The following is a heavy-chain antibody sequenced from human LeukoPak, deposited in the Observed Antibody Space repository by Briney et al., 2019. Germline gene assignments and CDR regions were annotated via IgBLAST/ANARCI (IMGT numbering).Heavy chain of an antibody. Sequence: ASVKVSCKASGYTFTSYDINWVRQATGQGLEWMGWMNPNSGNTGYAQKFQGRVTMTRNTSISTAYMELSSLRSEDTAVYYCARLGDSLRDLFAYYYYGMDVWGQGTTVTVSS. CDR2: MNPNSGNT. CDR3: ARLGDSLRDLFAYYYYGMDV. V-gene: IGHV1-8*01. D-gene: IGHD3-16*01. CDR1: GYTFTSYD. J-gene: IGHJ6*02.